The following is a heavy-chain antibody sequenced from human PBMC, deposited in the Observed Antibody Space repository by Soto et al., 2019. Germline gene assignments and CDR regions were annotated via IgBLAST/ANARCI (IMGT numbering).Heavy chain of an antibody. Sequence: QVQLQESGPGLVKPSQTLSLTCTVSGGSISSGGYYWSWIRQHPGKGLEWIGYIYYSGSTYYNPSLKGRVNLSGDKAKNPFPLKVGSVAAAGPAVYYCATYGSGSYKPTTFDYWGQGTLVTVSS. CDR2: IYYSGST. CDR3: ATYGSGSYKPTTFDY. J-gene: IGHJ4*02. CDR1: GGSISSGGYY. V-gene: IGHV4-31*03. D-gene: IGHD3-10*01.